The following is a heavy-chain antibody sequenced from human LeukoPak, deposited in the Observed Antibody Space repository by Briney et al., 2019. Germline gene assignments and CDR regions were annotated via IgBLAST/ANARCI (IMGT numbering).Heavy chain of an antibody. J-gene: IGHJ4*02. V-gene: IGHV1-18*01. CDR2: ISAYNGNT. D-gene: IGHD6-19*01. CDR3: ARARDSSGWYDLHPLIDY. Sequence: ASVKVSCKASGYTFTSYGISWVRQAPGQGLEWMGWISAYNGNTNYAQKLQGRVTMTTDTSTSTAYMELRSLRSDDTAVYYCARARDSSGWYDLHPLIDYWGQGTLVTVSS. CDR1: GYTFTSYG.